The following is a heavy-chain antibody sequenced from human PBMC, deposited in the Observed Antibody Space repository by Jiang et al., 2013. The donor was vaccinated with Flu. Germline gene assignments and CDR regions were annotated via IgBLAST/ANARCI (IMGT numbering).Heavy chain of an antibody. D-gene: IGHD1-1*01. Sequence: QLLESGGGLIQPGGSLRLSCAASGFTVSSTYMSWVRQAPGKGLEWVSVIYSGGNTYYADSVKDRFTISRDNSKNTLYLQMNSPRLEDTAVYYCARAQTWVQLLDYWGQGALVTVSS. J-gene: IGHJ4*02. V-gene: IGHV3-53*01. CDR2: IYSGGNT. CDR3: ARAQTWVQLLDY. CDR1: GFTVSSTY.